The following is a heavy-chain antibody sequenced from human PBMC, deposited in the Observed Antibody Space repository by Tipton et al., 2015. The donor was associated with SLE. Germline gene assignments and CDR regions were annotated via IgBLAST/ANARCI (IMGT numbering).Heavy chain of an antibody. CDR3: ARGSGVVVVAATPYYFDY. CDR2: INPSGGST. V-gene: IGHV1-46*01. Sequence: QSGAEVKKPGASVKVSCKASGYTFTSYYMHWVRQAPGQGLEWMGIINPSGGSTSYAQKFQGRVTMTRDTSTSTVYMELSSLRSEDTAVYYCARGSGVVVVAATPYYFDYWGQRTLVTVSS. J-gene: IGHJ4*02. D-gene: IGHD2-15*01. CDR1: GYTFTSYY.